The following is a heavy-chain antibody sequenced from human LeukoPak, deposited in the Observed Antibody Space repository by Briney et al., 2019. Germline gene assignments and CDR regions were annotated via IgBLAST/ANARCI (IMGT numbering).Heavy chain of an antibody. V-gene: IGHV3-33*01. D-gene: IGHD6-6*01. CDR2: IWYDGSNK. Sequence: GGSLRLSCAASGFTFRNHGMHWVRQAPGKGLEWVAVIWYDGSNKYYADSVKGRFTISRDNSRNTLYLQMNSLTAEDTAVYYCVRDWSARYFDYWGQGILVTVSS. J-gene: IGHJ4*02. CDR3: VRDWSARYFDY. CDR1: GFTFRNHG.